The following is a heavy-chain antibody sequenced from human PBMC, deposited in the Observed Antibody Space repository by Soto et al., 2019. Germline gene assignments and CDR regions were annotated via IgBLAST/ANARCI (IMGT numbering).Heavy chain of an antibody. D-gene: IGHD6-6*01. Sequence: ASVKVSCKASVYTFTGYYMHWGRQAPGQGLVWMGWINPNSGGTNYAQKCQGWVTMTRDTSISTAYMELSRLRSNDTAVYYCARTIPGIAARPGEPYYYYYGMDVWGQGTTVTAP. CDR3: ARTIPGIAARPGEPYYYYYGMDV. J-gene: IGHJ6*02. V-gene: IGHV1-2*04. CDR1: VYTFTGYY. CDR2: INPNSGGT.